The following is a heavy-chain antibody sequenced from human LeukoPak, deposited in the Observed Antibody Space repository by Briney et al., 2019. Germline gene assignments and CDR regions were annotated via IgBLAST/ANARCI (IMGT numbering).Heavy chain of an antibody. CDR3: ARETENYYDSSGPTPYFQH. D-gene: IGHD3-22*01. V-gene: IGHV1-3*01. CDR1: GYTFTSYA. Sequence: ASVKVSCKASGYTFTSYAMHWVRQAPGQRLEWMGWINAGNGNTKYSQKFQGRVTITRDTSASTAYMELSSLRSEDTAVYYCARETENYYDSSGPTPYFQHWGQGTLVTVSS. J-gene: IGHJ1*01. CDR2: INAGNGNT.